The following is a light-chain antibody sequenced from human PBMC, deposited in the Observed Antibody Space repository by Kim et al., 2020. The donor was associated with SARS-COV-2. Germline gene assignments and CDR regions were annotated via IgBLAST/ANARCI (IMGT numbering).Light chain of an antibody. CDR2: DAY. J-gene: IGKJ1*01. CDR3: QQYGSLPWT. V-gene: IGKV3-20*01. CDR1: QTVSSRS. Sequence: EIVLTQSPDPLSLSPGERATLSCRASQTVSSRSVNWYQQKPGQAPRLLIYDAYRRATGVPDRFRGSGSGTDFTLTISRLEPEDFAVYHCQQYGSLPWTFGQGTKVDIK.